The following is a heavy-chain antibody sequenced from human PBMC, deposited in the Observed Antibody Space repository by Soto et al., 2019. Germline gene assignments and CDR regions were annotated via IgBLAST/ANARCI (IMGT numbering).Heavy chain of an antibody. J-gene: IGHJ5*02. Sequence: ASVKVSCKASGYTFTGYFMHWVRRAPGQGLEWMGWINPNSGATKYAQKFQGRVTLSRDTSISTAYMELSGLRSDDTAAYYCARGGGTILAPLPWGQGTLVTVSS. V-gene: IGHV1-2*02. CDR3: ARGGGTILAPLP. CDR1: GYTFTGYF. D-gene: IGHD3-3*01. CDR2: INPNSGAT.